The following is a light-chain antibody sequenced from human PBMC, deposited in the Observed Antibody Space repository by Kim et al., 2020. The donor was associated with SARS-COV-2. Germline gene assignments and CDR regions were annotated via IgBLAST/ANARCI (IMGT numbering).Light chain of an antibody. J-gene: IGLJ1*01. CDR3: CSYAGTSNPYL. Sequence: QSALTQPPSASGSPGQSVTISCTGTSSDVGYYDYVSWYQQYPGKAPRLILYEVIKRPSGVPDRFSGSKSGNTASLTVSGLQAEDEADYYCCSYAGTSNPYLFGPGTKVTVL. V-gene: IGLV2-8*01. CDR1: SSDVGYYDY. CDR2: EVI.